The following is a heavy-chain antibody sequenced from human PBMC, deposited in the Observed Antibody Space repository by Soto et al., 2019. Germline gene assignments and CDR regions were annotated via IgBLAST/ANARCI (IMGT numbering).Heavy chain of an antibody. V-gene: IGHV4-39*01. Sequence: SETLSLTCSVSDDSINSDKYYWGWIRQPPGKGLEWIGSIYYRGNAYYNPSLQTRVTISLDKSKSQFSLKLNSVTAADTAVYYCARQPMVRGAPPNFDYWGQGTLVTVSS. CDR3: ARQPMVRGAPPNFDY. D-gene: IGHD3-10*01. J-gene: IGHJ4*02. CDR1: DDSINSDKYY. CDR2: IYYRGNA.